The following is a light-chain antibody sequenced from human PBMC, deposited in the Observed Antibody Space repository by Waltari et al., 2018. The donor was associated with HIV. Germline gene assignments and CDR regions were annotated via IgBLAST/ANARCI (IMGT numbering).Light chain of an antibody. CDR1: RSNIGTNT. CDR3: AVWDDSLNGVV. CDR2: SND. J-gene: IGLJ2*01. V-gene: IGLV1-44*01. Sequence: QSVLTQPPSASATPGQGVGISCSGSRSNIGTNTVNWYQHLPGTAPKLLIYSNDQRPSGVPDRISGSKSGTSASLAISGLQSEDEADYYCAVWDDSLNGVVFGGETKLTVL.